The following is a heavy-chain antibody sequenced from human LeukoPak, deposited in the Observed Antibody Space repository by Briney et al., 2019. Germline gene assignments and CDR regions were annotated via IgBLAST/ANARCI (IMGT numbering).Heavy chain of an antibody. D-gene: IGHD2/OR15-2a*01. V-gene: IGHV3-74*01. CDR3: VSFYETY. Sequence: GGSLRLSCAASGFTFSDYYMSWVRQAPGKGLVWVSHINSDGSWTSYADSVKGRFTISKDNAKNTVYLQMNSLRAEDTAVYYCVSFYETYWGRGTLVTVSS. CDR2: INSDGSWT. CDR1: GFTFSDYY. J-gene: IGHJ4*02.